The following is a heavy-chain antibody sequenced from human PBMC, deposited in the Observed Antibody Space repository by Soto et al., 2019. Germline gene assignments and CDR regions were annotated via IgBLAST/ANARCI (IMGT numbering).Heavy chain of an antibody. CDR3: ARVGEATILHYYYYGMDV. CDR2: IYYSGST. Sequence: SETLSLTCTVSGGSISSSSYYWGWIRQPPGKGLEWIGSIYYSGSTYYNPSLKSRVTISVDTSKNQFSLKLSSVTAADTAAYYCARVGEATILHYYYYGMDVWGQGTTVTVSS. D-gene: IGHD5-12*01. V-gene: IGHV4-39*01. J-gene: IGHJ6*02. CDR1: GGSISSSSYY.